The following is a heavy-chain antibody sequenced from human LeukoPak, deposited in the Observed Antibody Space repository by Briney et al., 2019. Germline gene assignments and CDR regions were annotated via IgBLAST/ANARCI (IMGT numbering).Heavy chain of an antibody. J-gene: IGHJ4*02. CDR2: ISSSSTYI. V-gene: IGHV3-21*01. D-gene: IGHD3-3*01. Sequence: GGSLRLSCEASGFSSSSYSMNWVRQAPGERPEWVSSISSSSTYIYYADSVKGRFTTSRDDAKNSLFLQMNSLRAEDTAVYYCARVWSDCYISNCYISEYWGQGTLVTVSS. CDR3: ARVWSDCYISNCYISEY. CDR1: GFSSSSYS.